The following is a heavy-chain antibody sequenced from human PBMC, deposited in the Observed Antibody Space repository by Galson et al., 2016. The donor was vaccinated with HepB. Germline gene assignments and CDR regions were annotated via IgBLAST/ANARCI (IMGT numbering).Heavy chain of an antibody. CDR2: LDYSGSA. D-gene: IGHD3-10*01. CDR3: ARLRPTGIARRGYFDY. Sequence: SETLSLTCSVSGGSISSTSYYWGWIRQPPGKGLEYIGTLDYSGSAYSTPSLESRVAISVDTSKNQFSLQLASVTAADTAVYYCARLRPTGIARRGYFDYWGRGTLVTVSS. V-gene: IGHV4-39*01. J-gene: IGHJ4*01. CDR1: GGSISSTSYY.